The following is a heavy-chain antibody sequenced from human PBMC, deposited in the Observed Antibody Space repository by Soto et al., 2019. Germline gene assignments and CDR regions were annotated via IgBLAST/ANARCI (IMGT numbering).Heavy chain of an antibody. V-gene: IGHV3-30-3*01. CDR2: ISYDGSNK. Sequence: GGSLRLSCAASGFTFSSYAMHWVRQAPGKGLEWVAVISYDGSNKYYAGSVKGRFTISRDNSKNTLYLQMNSLRAEDTAVYYCAPGPKITMVRGVIQNRDYYYYYGMDVWGQGTTVTVSS. CDR1: GFTFSSYA. D-gene: IGHD3-10*01. J-gene: IGHJ6*02. CDR3: APGPKITMVRGVIQNRDYYYYYGMDV.